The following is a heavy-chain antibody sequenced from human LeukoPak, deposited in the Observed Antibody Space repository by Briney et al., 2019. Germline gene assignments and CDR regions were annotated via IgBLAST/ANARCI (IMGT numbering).Heavy chain of an antibody. CDR3: ARDLGYGYGSECSYFDY. J-gene: IGHJ4*02. CDR2: IYYSGST. CDR1: GGSISSYY. Sequence: SETLSLTCTVSGGSISSYYWSWIRQPPGKGLEWIGYIYYSGSTNYNPSLKSRVTISVDTSKNQFSLKLSSVTAADTAVYYCARDLGYGYGSECSYFDYWGQGTLVTVSS. D-gene: IGHD3-10*01. V-gene: IGHV4-59*01.